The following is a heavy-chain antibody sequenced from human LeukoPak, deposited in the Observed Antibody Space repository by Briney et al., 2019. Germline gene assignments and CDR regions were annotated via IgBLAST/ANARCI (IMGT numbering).Heavy chain of an antibody. CDR3: ARPYGDSTDDAFDI. Sequence: GASVKVSCKASGYTFTGYYMHWVRQAPGQGLEWMGRINPDSGGTNYAQKFQGRVTMTRDTSISTAYMELSRLRSDDTAVYYCARPYGDSTDDAFDIWGQGTMVTVSS. CDR2: INPDSGGT. D-gene: IGHD4-17*01. CDR1: GYTFTGYY. V-gene: IGHV1-2*06. J-gene: IGHJ3*02.